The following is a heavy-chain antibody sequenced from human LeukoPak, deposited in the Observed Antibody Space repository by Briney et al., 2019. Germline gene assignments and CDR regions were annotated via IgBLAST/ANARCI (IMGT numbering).Heavy chain of an antibody. CDR2: ISSRSGSSI. CDR3: ARVGYSGSSGDY. J-gene: IGHJ4*02. D-gene: IGHD1-26*01. Sequence: GGSLRLSCAASGFTFGDYYMTWIRQAPGKGLEWVSYISSRSGSSIYYGDSVKGRFTVSRDNAKNSLYLQLNSLRGEDTAVYYCARVGYSGSSGDYWGQGTLVTVSS. CDR1: GFTFGDYY. V-gene: IGHV3-11*04.